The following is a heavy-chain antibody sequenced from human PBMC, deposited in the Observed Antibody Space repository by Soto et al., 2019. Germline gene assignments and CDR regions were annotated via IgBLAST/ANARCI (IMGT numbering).Heavy chain of an antibody. Sequence: ASVKVSCKASGYTFTRSGISWVRQAPGQGPEWMGWISSYNGDTNYAQTFQGRVTMTTDTSTSTAYMELRSLRSDDTAVYYCARVSCISTSCYPTYYYYGMDVWGQGTTVTVSS. V-gene: IGHV1-18*01. CDR1: GYTFTRSG. CDR3: ARVSCISTSCYPTYYYYGMDV. CDR2: ISSYNGDT. J-gene: IGHJ6*02. D-gene: IGHD2-2*01.